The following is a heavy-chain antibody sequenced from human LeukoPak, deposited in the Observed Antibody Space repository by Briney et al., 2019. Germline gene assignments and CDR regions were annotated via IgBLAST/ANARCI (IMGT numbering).Heavy chain of an antibody. Sequence: GGSLRLSCAASGFTFSSYAMSWVRQAPGKGLDWVSAISGSGGSTYYADTVKCRFTISRDNSKNTLYLQMNSLRAEDTAVYYCANSVYYDILTGYFDYWGQGTLVTVSS. D-gene: IGHD3-9*01. V-gene: IGHV3-23*01. CDR1: GFTFSSYA. CDR2: ISGSGGST. J-gene: IGHJ4*02. CDR3: ANSVYYDILTGYFDY.